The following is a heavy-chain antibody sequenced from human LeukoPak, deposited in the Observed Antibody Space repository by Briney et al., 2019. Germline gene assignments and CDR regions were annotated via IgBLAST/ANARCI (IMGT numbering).Heavy chain of an antibody. CDR1: GGSISSYY. J-gene: IGHJ3*01. CDR2: IYYSGST. CDR3: ARDVGPFDV. D-gene: IGHD3-16*01. Sequence: SETLSLTCTVAGGSISSYYWTWIRQPPGKGLEWIGDIYYSGSTKYNPSLKSRVTISVDTSKNQFSLKLTSVTAADTAVYYCARDVGPFDVWGQGTMVTVSS. V-gene: IGHV4-59*12.